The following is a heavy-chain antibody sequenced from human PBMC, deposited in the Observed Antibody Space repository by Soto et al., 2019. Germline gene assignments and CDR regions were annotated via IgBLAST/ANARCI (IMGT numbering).Heavy chain of an antibody. CDR3: ARGAWDSSGYYAIDY. J-gene: IGHJ4*02. D-gene: IGHD3-22*01. CDR1: GGTFSSYA. Sequence: GASVKVSCKASGGTFSSYAISGVRQAPGQGLEWMGGIIPIFGTANYAQKFQGRVTITADESTSTAYMELSSLRSEDTAVYYCARGAWDSSGYYAIDYWGQGTLVTVSS. V-gene: IGHV1-69*13. CDR2: IIPIFGTA.